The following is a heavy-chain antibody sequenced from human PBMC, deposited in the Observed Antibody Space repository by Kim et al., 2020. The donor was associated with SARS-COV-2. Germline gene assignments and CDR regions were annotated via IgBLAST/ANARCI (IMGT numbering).Heavy chain of an antibody. D-gene: IGHD6-13*01. Sequence: SETLSLTCTVFGDSINDYYWSWIRQSPGKGLEWISYVFYLGSTNYNPSLRSRVTISVDTSKNQFSLRLTSVTAADTAVYYCARSSSSWNNWFDPWGQGTLVTVSS. CDR3: ARSSSSWNNWFDP. J-gene: IGHJ5*01. V-gene: IGHV4-59*01. CDR1: GDSINDYY. CDR2: VFYLGST.